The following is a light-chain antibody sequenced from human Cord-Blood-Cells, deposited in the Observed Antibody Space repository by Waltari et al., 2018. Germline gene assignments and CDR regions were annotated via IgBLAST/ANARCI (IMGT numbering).Light chain of an antibody. Sequence: QSALTQPASVSRSPGQSITISCTVTSSDVGSYNLVSWYQQHPGKAPKRMIYEGSKRPSGVSNRFSGSKSGNTASLTISGLQAEDEADYYCCSYAGSSTWVFGGGTKLTVL. CDR3: CSYAGSSTWV. J-gene: IGLJ3*02. CDR1: SSDVGSYNL. CDR2: EGS. V-gene: IGLV2-23*01.